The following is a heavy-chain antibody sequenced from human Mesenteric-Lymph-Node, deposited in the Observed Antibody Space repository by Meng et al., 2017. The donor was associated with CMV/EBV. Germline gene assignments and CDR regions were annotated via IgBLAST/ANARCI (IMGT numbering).Heavy chain of an antibody. CDR2: VSYDGSSK. V-gene: IGHV3-30-3*01. Sequence: GESLKISCAASGFTFSAYTMHWVRQAPGKGLEWVATVSYDGSSKYYADSVKGRITVSRDNSKNTLYLQMDSLRSEDTAVYYCARSITASGYWGQGTLVTVSS. CDR1: GFTFSAYT. CDR3: ARSITASGY. J-gene: IGHJ4*02. D-gene: IGHD6-13*01.